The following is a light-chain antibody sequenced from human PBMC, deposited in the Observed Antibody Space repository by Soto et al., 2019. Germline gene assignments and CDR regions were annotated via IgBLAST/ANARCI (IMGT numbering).Light chain of an antibody. CDR1: RDIAHY. Sequence: DIQLTQSPSSLSASVGDRITITCQTSRDIAHYLSWYQQKPGKAPQILVYDASKLHTGVPSRFSGSASGTDFTFAISSLQPEDRAKYFCQQYDDLPLTFGGGTKVEIK. CDR3: QQYDDLPLT. J-gene: IGKJ4*01. V-gene: IGKV1-33*01. CDR2: DAS.